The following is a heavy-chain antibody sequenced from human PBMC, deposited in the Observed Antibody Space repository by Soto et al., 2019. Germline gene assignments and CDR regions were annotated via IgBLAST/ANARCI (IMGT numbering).Heavy chain of an antibody. J-gene: IGHJ4*02. CDR3: ARNIKFSYSSGWYPMGYYFDY. D-gene: IGHD6-19*01. V-gene: IGHV4-59*01. CDR2: IYYSGST. Sequence: SETLSLTCTVSGGSISSYYWSWIRQPPGKGLEWIGYIYYSGSTHYNPSLKSRVTISVDTSKNQFSLKLSSVTAADTAVYYCARNIKFSYSSGWYPMGYYFDYWGQGTLVTVSS. CDR1: GGSISSYY.